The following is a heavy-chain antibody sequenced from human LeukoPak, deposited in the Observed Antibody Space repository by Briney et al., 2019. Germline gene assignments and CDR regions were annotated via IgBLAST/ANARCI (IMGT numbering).Heavy chain of an antibody. Sequence: GGSLRLSCAASGFTFGDYAMHWVRQAPGKGLEWVSGITWNSRDIGYADSVKGRFTISRDNAKNSVFLQMNSLRVEDTAVYYCLCRHLDYWGQGNLVTVSS. J-gene: IGHJ4*02. CDR2: ITWNSRDI. CDR1: GFTFGDYA. V-gene: IGHV3-9*01. CDR3: LCRHLDY.